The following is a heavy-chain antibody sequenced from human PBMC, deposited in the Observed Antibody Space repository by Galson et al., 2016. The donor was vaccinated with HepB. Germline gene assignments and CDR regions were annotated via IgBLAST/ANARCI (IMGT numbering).Heavy chain of an antibody. J-gene: IGHJ6*02. Sequence: SLRLSCAVSGLTFSNSWVHWVRQGPGKGLVWVSSINVNGGTPKYAAAVKGRFPLSKDTAKTTVDLQMNSLRGEDTAVYYCTREPSAAIALPVYGQYYYGMEVRGQGPTVIVSS. CDR1: GLTFSNSW. D-gene: IGHD2-8*01. CDR2: INVNGGTP. CDR3: TREPSAAIALPVYGQYYYGMEV. V-gene: IGHV3-74*03.